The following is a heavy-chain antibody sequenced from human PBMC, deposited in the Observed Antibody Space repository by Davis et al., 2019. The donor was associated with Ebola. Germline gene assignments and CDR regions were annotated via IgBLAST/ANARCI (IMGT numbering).Heavy chain of an antibody. Sequence: PGGSLRLSCVASGFTFSSYAMTWFRQAPGKGLEWVSTITDFGGTKYADSVKGRFTISRDISRNTLYLHMNSLRVEETAVYYCAKDYGDCTGGRCYGNPLDYWGQGTQVTASS. D-gene: IGHD2-15*01. CDR2: ITDFGGT. CDR3: AKDYGDCTGGRCYGNPLDY. J-gene: IGHJ4*02. V-gene: IGHV3-23*01. CDR1: GFTFSSYA.